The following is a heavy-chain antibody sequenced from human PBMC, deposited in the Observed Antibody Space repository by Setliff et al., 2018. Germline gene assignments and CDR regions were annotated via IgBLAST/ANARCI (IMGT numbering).Heavy chain of an antibody. V-gene: IGHV7-4-1*02. CDR1: GYTFTSYA. CDR2: INTNTRNP. CDR3: ARAKGKMATIGQWRENDAFDI. Sequence: ASVKVSCKASGYTFTSYAMNWVRQAPGQRLEWMGWINTNTRNPTYAQGFTGRFVFSLDTSVSTAYLQISSLKAEDTAVYYCARAKGKMATIGQWRENDAFDIWGQGTMVTVSS. J-gene: IGHJ3*02. D-gene: IGHD5-12*01.